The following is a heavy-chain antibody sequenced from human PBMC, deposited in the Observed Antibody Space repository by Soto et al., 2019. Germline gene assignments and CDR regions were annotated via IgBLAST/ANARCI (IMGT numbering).Heavy chain of an antibody. CDR1: GFTFNSYS. Sequence: PGGSLTLSCAASGFTFNSYSMTWDRQAPGKGLEWVSAISGGGDTTSYADSVKGRFTVSRDGSKNTLYLQMSSLRAEDTALYYCAKGRGGSGSLTPRVDFWGQGTLVTVSS. CDR2: ISGGGDTT. CDR3: AKGRGGSGSLTPRVDF. V-gene: IGHV3-23*01. J-gene: IGHJ4*02. D-gene: IGHD3-10*01.